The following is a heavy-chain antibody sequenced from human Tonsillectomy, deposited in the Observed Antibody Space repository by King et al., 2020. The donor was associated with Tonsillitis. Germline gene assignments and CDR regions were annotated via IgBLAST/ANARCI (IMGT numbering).Heavy chain of an antibody. Sequence: EVQLVESGGGFIQPGGSLRLSCAASGFTVSRNYMGWVRQAPGKGLEWVSLIYCGGNTYYADSVTGRLTLSRDTSKNTLYLQMKSLRAEDTAVYYCARVAATYSSSSLVYYYNYMDVWGKGTTVTVSS. CDR3: ARVAATYSSSSLVYYYNYMDV. CDR1: GFTVSRNY. CDR2: IYCGGNT. D-gene: IGHD6-6*01. V-gene: IGHV3-53*01. J-gene: IGHJ6*03.